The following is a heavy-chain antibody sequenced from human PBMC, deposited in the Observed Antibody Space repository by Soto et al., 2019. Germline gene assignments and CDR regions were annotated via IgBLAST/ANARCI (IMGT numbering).Heavy chain of an antibody. J-gene: IGHJ4*02. Sequence: RRLSCAASGFTLSNYGMHWVRQAPGKGLEWVAVISYDGSDKYYAGSVKGRFTISRDNSKSTLYLQMNSLRDEDTAVYYCAKENPLKRRYYDGSGYYYFDYWGQGTLVTVS. CDR3: AKENPLKRRYYDGSGYYYFDY. CDR1: GFTLSNYG. CDR2: ISYDGSDK. D-gene: IGHD3-22*01. V-gene: IGHV3-30*18.